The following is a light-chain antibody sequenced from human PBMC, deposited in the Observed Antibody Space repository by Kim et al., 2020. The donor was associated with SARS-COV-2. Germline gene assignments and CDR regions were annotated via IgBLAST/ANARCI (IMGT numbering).Light chain of an antibody. J-gene: IGLJ1*01. V-gene: IGLV2-14*03. CDR1: SSDIGGNYY. CDR2: DVS. CDR3: SSYPCGITNYV. Sequence: QSITISCTGASSDIGGNYYVSWYQQHPGKAPKVMIHDVSNRPSGVSNRFSGSKSGYTASLTISELQAEDEADYYCSSYPCGITNYVFGTGTKAPS.